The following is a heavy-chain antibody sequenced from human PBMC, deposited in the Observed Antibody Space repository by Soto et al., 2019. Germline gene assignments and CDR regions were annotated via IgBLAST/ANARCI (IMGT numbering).Heavy chain of an antibody. J-gene: IGHJ4*02. CDR1: GFTVSYYA. CDR3: AKDLLIITFGRVIAYCEC. Sequence: GSRRLSCEASGFTVSYYAMSWVRQAPGKGLEWVSGISVGVDSTYYADSVKGRFTISRDNSKNTLYLQMNSLTAEDTAVYYCAKDLLIITFGRVIAYCECWGQGTMVIVS. CDR2: ISVGVDST. V-gene: IGHV3-23*01. D-gene: IGHD3-16*02.